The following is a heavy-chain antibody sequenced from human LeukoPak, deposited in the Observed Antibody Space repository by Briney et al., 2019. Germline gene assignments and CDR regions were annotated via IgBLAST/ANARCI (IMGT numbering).Heavy chain of an antibody. J-gene: IGHJ4*02. CDR1: GFTSSSYA. V-gene: IGHV3-30*04. D-gene: IGHD3-16*01. CDR3: ARAVRGGFDY. Sequence: GGSLRLSCAASGFTSSSYAMSWVRQAPGKGLEWVAVISYDGSNKYYADSVKGRFTISRDNAKNTLYLQMNSLRAEDTAVYYCARAVRGGFDYWGQGTLVTVSS. CDR2: ISYDGSNK.